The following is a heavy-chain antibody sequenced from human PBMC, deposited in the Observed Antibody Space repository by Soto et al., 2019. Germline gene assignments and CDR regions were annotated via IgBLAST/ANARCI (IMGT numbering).Heavy chain of an antibody. D-gene: IGHD2-21*02. CDR3: ARPPAGKTMGVTDH. CDR1: GYSFTTYW. J-gene: IGHJ4*02. V-gene: IGHV5-51*01. CDR2: IYPSNSET. Sequence: PGESLKISCKGSGYSFTTYWIGWVRQMPGKGLEWMGVIYPSNSETIYSPSFQGQVTISADTPINTAYLQWSSLKASDTGMYYWARPPAGKTMGVTDHWGQGTPVTVSS.